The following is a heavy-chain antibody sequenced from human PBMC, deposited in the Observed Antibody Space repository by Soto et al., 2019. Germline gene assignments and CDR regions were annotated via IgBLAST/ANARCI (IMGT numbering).Heavy chain of an antibody. CDR2: IYYSGST. Sequence: SETLSLTCTVSGGSISSYYWGWIWQPPGKGLEWIGYIYYSGSTNYNPSLKSRVTISVDTSKNQFSLKLSSVTAADTAVYYCARAPYVYSSTNNWFDPWGQGTLVTVSS. CDR1: GGSISSYY. CDR3: ARAPYVYSSTNNWFDP. D-gene: IGHD6-13*01. V-gene: IGHV4-59*01. J-gene: IGHJ5*02.